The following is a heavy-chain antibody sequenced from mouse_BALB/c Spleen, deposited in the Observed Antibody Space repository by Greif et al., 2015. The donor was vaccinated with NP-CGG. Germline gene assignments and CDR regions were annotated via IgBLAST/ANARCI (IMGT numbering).Heavy chain of an antibody. CDR3: ARDHYYFDV. CDR2: IWAGGST. CDR1: GFSLTSYG. V-gene: IGHV2-9*02. J-gene: IGHJ1*01. Sequence: VKLMESGPGLVAPSQSLSITCTVSGFSLTSYGVHWVRQPPGKGLEWLGVIWAGGSTNYNSALMSRLSISKDNSKSQVFLKMNSLQTGDTAMYYCARDHYYFDVWGAGTTVTVSS. D-gene: IGHD1-2*01.